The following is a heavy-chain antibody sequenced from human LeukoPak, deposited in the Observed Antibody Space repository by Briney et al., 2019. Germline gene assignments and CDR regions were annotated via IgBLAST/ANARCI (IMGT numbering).Heavy chain of an antibody. D-gene: IGHD6-6*01. V-gene: IGHV1-69*05. CDR2: VIPIFGTA. J-gene: IGHJ5*02. CDR1: GGTFSSYA. CDR3: ARGYSSSSSSWFDP. Sequence: SVKVSCKASGGTFSSYAISWVRQAPGQGLEWMGGVIPIFGTANYAQKFQGRVTITTDESTSTAYMELSSLRSEDTAVYYCARGYSSSSSSWFDPWGQGTLVTVSS.